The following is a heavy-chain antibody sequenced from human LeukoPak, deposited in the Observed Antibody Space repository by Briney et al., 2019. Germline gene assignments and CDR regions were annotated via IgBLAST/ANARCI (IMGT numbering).Heavy chain of an antibody. D-gene: IGHD3-3*01. J-gene: IGHJ4*02. CDR1: GFTFSGSA. Sequence: GGSLRLSCAASGFTFSGSAIHWVRQAPGKGLEWVSGITGSGGSTYYADSVKGRFTISRDNSKNTLYLQMNSLRAEDTAIYYCARDERLLSFLKWGQGTLVTVSS. CDR2: ITGSGGST. V-gene: IGHV3-23*01. CDR3: ARDERLLSFLK.